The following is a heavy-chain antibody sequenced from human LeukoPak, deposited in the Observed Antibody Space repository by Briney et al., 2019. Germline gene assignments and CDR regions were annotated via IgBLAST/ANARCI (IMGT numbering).Heavy chain of an antibody. CDR2: VSFDGTNK. CDR3: ARGGIAEVEFYYYGMDV. J-gene: IGHJ6*02. V-gene: IGHV3-30-3*01. Sequence: GGSLRLSCSASGFVFSNYAMFWARQAPGKGLEWVAVVSFDGTNKEYAATVKGRFTVSRDNSKNTLYLRMNSLRPEDTAVYYCARGGIAEVEFYYYGMDVWGQGTTVAV. D-gene: IGHD6-13*01. CDR1: GFVFSNYA.